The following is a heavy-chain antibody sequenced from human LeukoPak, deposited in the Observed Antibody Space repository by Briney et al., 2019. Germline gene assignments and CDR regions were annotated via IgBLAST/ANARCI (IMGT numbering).Heavy chain of an antibody. CDR3: AKDSYSKGDF. J-gene: IGHJ4*02. D-gene: IGHD6-13*01. V-gene: IGHV3-21*01. Sequence: GGSLRLSCAASGFTFSKYTMHWVRQAPGKGLEWVSSISPSRTYIYYADSMRGRFDISRDNAKNSLYLHVNSLRAEDTAVYYCAKDSYSKGDFWGQGVLVTVSS. CDR2: ISPSRTYI. CDR1: GFTFSKYT.